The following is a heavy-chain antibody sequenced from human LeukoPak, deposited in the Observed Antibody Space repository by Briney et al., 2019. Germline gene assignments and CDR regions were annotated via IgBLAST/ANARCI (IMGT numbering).Heavy chain of an antibody. D-gene: IGHD3-10*02. Sequence: PSETLSLTCTVSGYSISSGYYWGWIRQPPGKGLEGIESIFHSGSTSYNPSLKGRVTISLDTPKNQLSLKLRCVTAADAVVYYSLMYKYYYVGSDSSPWGEGTLVTVSS. CDR1: GYSISSGYY. J-gene: IGHJ5*02. CDR2: IFHSGST. V-gene: IGHV4-38-2*02. CDR3: LMYKYYYVGSDSSP.